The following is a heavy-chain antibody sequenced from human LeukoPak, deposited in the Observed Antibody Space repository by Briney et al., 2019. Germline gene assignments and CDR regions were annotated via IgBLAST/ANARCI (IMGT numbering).Heavy chain of an antibody. Sequence: GGSLRLSCAASGFXFSNHWISWVRQAPGKGLEWVASIKQDGSEKYYVDSVKGRFSVSRDNAKNSLYLQMNSLRAEDTAVYYCARNWGITYWGQGTLVTVSS. CDR1: GFXFSNHW. CDR2: IKQDGSEK. CDR3: ARNWGITY. V-gene: IGHV3-7*04. D-gene: IGHD7-27*01. J-gene: IGHJ4*02.